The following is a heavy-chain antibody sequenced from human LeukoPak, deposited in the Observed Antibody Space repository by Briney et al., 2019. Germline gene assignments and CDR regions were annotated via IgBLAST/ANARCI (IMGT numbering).Heavy chain of an antibody. V-gene: IGHV1-8*01. CDR1: GYTFTSYD. Sequence: GASVKVSCKASGYTFTSYDINWVRQATGQGLEWMGWMNPNSGNTGYAQEFQGRVTMTRNTSITTAYMELSSLRSEDTAVYYCARGVSYCSSTSCYSVDYWGQGTLVTVSS. J-gene: IGHJ4*02. D-gene: IGHD2-2*01. CDR3: ARGVSYCSSTSCYSVDY. CDR2: MNPNSGNT.